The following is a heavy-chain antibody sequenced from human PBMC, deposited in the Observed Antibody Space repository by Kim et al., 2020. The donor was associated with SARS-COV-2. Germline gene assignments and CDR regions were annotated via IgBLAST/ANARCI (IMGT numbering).Heavy chain of an antibody. D-gene: IGHD3-9*01. Sequence: SVKVSCKASGGTFSSYAISWVRQAPGQGLEWMGGIIPIFGTANYAQKFQGRVTITADESTSTAYMELSSLRSEDTAVYYCARGATGILTGYSTPYGMDVWGQGTTVTVSS. CDR2: IIPIFGTA. CDR3: ARGATGILTGYSTPYGMDV. J-gene: IGHJ6*02. V-gene: IGHV1-69*13. CDR1: GGTFSSYA.